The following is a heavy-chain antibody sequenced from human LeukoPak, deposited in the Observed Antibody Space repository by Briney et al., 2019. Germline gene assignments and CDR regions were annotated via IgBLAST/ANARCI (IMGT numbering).Heavy chain of an antibody. V-gene: IGHV1-2*02. Sequence: ASVKVSCKASGYTFTGYYIHWVRQAPGQGLEWMGWISPNTSGTNYAQKFQGRVTMTRDTSINTAYMELNRLRSDDTAVFYCARRYCSDTLCYFFDYWGQGTLVTVSS. CDR3: ARRYCSDTLCYFFDY. CDR2: ISPNTSGT. CDR1: GYTFTGYY. D-gene: IGHD2-15*01. J-gene: IGHJ4*02.